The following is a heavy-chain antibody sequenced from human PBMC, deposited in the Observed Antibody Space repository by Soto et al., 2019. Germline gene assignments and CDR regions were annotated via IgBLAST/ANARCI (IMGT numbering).Heavy chain of an antibody. J-gene: IGHJ6*02. V-gene: IGHV4-38-2*01. CDR2: IYHAGSV. CDR3: ARTFDYYGMDV. Sequence: SETLSLTYAVSGYSIASGYYWAWSRQSPGKGLEWIGSIYHAGSVYSNPSLNSRVAVSLHTSKNHFSLKLTSLTAADTAVYYCARTFDYYGMDVWGQGTTVTVSS. CDR1: GYSIASGYY.